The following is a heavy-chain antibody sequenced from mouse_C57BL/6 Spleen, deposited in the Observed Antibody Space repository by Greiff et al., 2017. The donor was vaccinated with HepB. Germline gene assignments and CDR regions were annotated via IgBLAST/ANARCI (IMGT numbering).Heavy chain of an antibody. CDR3: VRHGEDSSGYVGYAMDY. Sequence: EVKVVESGGGLVQPKGSLKLSCAASGFSFNTYAMNWVRQAPGKGLEWVARIRSKSNNYATYYADSVKDRFTISRDDSESMLYLQMNNLKTEDTAMYYCVRHGEDSSGYVGYAMDYWGQGTSVTVSS. CDR1: GFSFNTYA. V-gene: IGHV10-1*01. CDR2: IRSKSNNYAT. J-gene: IGHJ4*01. D-gene: IGHD3-2*02.